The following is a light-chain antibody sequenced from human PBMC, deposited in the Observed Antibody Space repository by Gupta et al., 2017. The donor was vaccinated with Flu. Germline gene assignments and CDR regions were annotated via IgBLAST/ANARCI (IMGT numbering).Light chain of an antibody. CDR1: QNLVYSDGNTY. Sequence: EVVMTQSPLSLPVTLGQPASISCKSTQNLVYSDGNTYLHWFQQRPGQSPRRLIYLVSNRESGVPDRFSGSGSGTDFTLKISRVEAEDVGVYFCMQGAHWPWTFGQGTRWKSN. CDR3: MQGAHWPWT. J-gene: IGKJ1*01. V-gene: IGKV2-30*01. CDR2: LVS.